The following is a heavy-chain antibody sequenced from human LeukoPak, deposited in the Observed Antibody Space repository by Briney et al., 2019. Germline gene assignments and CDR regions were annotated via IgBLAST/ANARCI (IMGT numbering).Heavy chain of an antibody. CDR1: GFTFSSYG. V-gene: IGHV3-30*18. CDR3: AKSGRYSSGWYGPLYYYGMDV. CDR2: ISYDGSNK. J-gene: IGHJ6*04. Sequence: GRSLRLSCAASGFTFSSYGMHWVRQAPGKGLEWVAVISYDGSNKYYADSVKGRFTISRDNSKNTLYLQMNSLRAEDTAVYYCAKSGRYSSGWYGPLYYYGMDVWGKGTTVTVSS. D-gene: IGHD6-19*01.